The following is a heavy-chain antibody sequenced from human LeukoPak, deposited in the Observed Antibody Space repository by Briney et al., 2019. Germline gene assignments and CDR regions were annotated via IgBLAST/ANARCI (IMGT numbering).Heavy chain of an antibody. CDR2: ISSNGGST. CDR3: ARDRDGHYYDSSGPLDY. CDR1: GFTFSSYA. D-gene: IGHD3-22*01. Sequence: GGSLRLSCAASGFTFSSYAMHWVRQAPGKGLEYVSAISSNGGSTYYANPVKGRFTISRDNSKNTLYLQMGSLRAEDMAVYYCARDRDGHYYDSSGPLDYWGQGTLVTVSS. J-gene: IGHJ4*02. V-gene: IGHV3-64*01.